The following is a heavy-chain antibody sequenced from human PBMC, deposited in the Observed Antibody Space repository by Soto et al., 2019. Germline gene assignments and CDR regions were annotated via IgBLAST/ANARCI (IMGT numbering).Heavy chain of an antibody. CDR3: ARYRSPNFGDYGRFDY. CDR2: VSVYTGKT. J-gene: IGHJ4*02. V-gene: IGHV1-18*01. CDR1: GYIFNSAG. Sequence: QVQLVQSESEVRRTGASVKVSCKASGYIFNSAGITWVRHAPGQGLEWMGWVSVYTGKTNYAQKYQARVIMTTDASTSTAYMELRSLRSDVTSVYYGARYRSPNFGDYGRFDYWGQGTLVTVSS. D-gene: IGHD4-17*01.